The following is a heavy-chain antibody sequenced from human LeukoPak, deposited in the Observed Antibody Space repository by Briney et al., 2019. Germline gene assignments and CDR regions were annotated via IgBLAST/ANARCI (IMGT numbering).Heavy chain of an antibody. D-gene: IGHD2-8*02. J-gene: IGHJ3*02. CDR1: GFTFSSYS. Sequence: GGPLRLSCAASGFTFSSYSMNWVRQAPGRGLEWVSYISSSSSYIYYADSMKGRFTISRDNAKNSLYLQMNSLRAEDTAVYYCARGTGAFDIWGQGTVVTVSS. V-gene: IGHV3-21*05. CDR3: ARGTGAFDI. CDR2: ISSSSSYI.